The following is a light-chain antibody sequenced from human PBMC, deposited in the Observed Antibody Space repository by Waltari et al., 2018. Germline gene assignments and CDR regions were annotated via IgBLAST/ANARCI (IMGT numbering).Light chain of an antibody. J-gene: IGKJ2*01. CDR2: AFS. Sequence: DIHMTQSPSSLSASVGHRVTITCRASQSFTNYLTWYQIKPGKAPKVLIYAFSTLQSGVPPRFSGGGTGYGTDFTLTISGLQPEDCATYFCQQSYSTPYTFGQGTKVETK. V-gene: IGKV1-39*01. CDR1: QSFTNY. CDR3: QQSYSTPYT.